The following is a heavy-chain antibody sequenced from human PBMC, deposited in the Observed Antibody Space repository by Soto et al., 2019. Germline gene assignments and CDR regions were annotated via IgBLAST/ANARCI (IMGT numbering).Heavy chain of an antibody. CDR1: GFMFSSAW. D-gene: IGHD1-1*01. CDR3: VEGWNDF. Sequence: HLVESGGDLVKPGGSLRLSCAASGFMFSSAWMSWVRQAPGKGLEWVGRIKSKRDGGTTDYAPAVKGRFVISRDDSKNTLYLQMNSLKTYDTAVYYCVEGWNDFWGQGTLVAGSS. CDR2: IKSKRDGGTT. J-gene: IGHJ4*02. V-gene: IGHV3-15*01.